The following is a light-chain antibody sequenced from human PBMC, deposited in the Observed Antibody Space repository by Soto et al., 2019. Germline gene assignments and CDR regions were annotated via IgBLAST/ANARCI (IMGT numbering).Light chain of an antibody. CDR3: RSHAGTYTYV. CDR2: DVT. V-gene: IGLV2-11*01. CDR1: SSDVGGYQY. Sequence: SALTQPRSVSGSPGQSVTISCTGTSSDVGGYQYVSWYQQHPGKAPKPMIYDVTKRPSGVPDRFSGSKSGNTASLTISGLQADDEALYYCRSHAGTYTYVLGTATKVTV. J-gene: IGLJ1*01.